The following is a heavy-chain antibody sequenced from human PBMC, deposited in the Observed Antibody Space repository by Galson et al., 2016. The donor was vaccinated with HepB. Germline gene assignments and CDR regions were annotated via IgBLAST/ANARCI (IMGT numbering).Heavy chain of an antibody. CDR3: TRGFEYSSGWYYFDH. Sequence: CAISGDSVSSNSAVWNWIRQAPSRGLEWRGRTFYKFQWSKDYAVSGKSRITVNADTSKNQFSLHLNSVTPVDTAVYYCTRGFEYSSGWYYFDHWGQGTLVTVSS. V-gene: IGHV6-1*01. CDR1: GDSVSSNSAV. D-gene: IGHD6-19*01. J-gene: IGHJ4*02. CDR2: TFYKFQWSK.